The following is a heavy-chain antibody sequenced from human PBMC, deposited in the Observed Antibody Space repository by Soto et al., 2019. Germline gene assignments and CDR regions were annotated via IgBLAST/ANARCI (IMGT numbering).Heavy chain of an antibody. D-gene: IGHD3-22*01. CDR2: IYYSGST. CDR1: GGSISSYY. Sequence: SETLSLTCTVSGGSISSYYWSWIRQPPGKGLEWIGYIYYSGSTNYNPSLKSRVTISVDTSKNQFSLKLSSVTAADTAVYYCARHSLADSSGYYYSSYWYFDLWGRGTLVTVSS. CDR3: ARHSLADSSGYYYSSYWYFDL. V-gene: IGHV4-59*08. J-gene: IGHJ2*01.